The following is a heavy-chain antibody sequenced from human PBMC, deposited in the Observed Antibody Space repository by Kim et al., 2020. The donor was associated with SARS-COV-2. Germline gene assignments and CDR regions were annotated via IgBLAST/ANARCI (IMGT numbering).Heavy chain of an antibody. D-gene: IGHD3-3*01. CDR3: ASLGITIFGVAADY. V-gene: IGHV3-48*02. J-gene: IGHJ4*02. Sequence: GGSLRLSCAASGFTFSSYSMNWVRQAPGKGLEWVSYISSSSSTIYYADSVKGRFTISRDNAKNSLYLQMNSLRDEDTAVYYCASLGITIFGVAADYWGQGTLVTVSS. CDR1: GFTFSSYS. CDR2: ISSSSSTI.